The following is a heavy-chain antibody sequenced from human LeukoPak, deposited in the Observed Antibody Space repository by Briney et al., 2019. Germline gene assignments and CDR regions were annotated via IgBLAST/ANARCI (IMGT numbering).Heavy chain of an antibody. J-gene: IGHJ4*02. CDR1: GFTFSSYA. D-gene: IGHD6-19*01. Sequence: PGGSLRLSCAASGFTFSSYAMSWVRQAPGKGLEWVSAISGSGGSTYYADSVRGRFTISRDNSKNTLYLQMNSLRAEDTAVYYCAKDGEGRYSSGWYWDYWGQGTLVTVSS. CDR3: AKDGEGRYSSGWYWDY. V-gene: IGHV3-23*01. CDR2: ISGSGGST.